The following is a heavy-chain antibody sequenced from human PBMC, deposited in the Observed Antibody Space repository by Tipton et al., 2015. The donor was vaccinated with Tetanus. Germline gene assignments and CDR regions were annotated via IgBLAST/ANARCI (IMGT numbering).Heavy chain of an antibody. CDR2: INHSGKP. CDR3: ARGINYASDY. CDR1: GGSFRGYS. V-gene: IGHV4-34*01. Sequence: TLSLTCAVSGGSFRGYSWSWVRQPPGKGLEWIGEINHSGKPTYNPSLKSRVTMSLDTSNHHFSLSLSSVTAADTAVYYCARGINYASDYWGQGTLVTVSS. J-gene: IGHJ4*02. D-gene: IGHD4-11*01.